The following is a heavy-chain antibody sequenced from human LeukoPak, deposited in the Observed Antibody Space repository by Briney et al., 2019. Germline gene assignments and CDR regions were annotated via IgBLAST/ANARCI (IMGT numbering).Heavy chain of an antibody. CDR3: ARTLVGALPGPTFDY. Sequence: ASVKVSCKASGYTFTSYGISWVRQAPEGLEWMGIINPSGGSTSYAQKFQGRVTMTRDMPTSTVYMELSSLRSEDTAVYYCARTLVGALPGPTFDYWGQGTLVTVSS. CDR1: GYTFTSYG. D-gene: IGHD1-26*01. CDR2: INPSGGST. J-gene: IGHJ4*02. V-gene: IGHV1-46*01.